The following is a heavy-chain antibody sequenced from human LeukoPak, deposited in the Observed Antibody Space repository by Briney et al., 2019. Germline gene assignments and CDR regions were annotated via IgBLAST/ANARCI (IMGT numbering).Heavy chain of an antibody. J-gene: IGHJ3*02. D-gene: IGHD3-16*01. V-gene: IGHV3-13*01. CDR3: ARAHVGWGLAFDI. CDR1: GFTFSSYD. Sequence: GGSLRLSCAASGFTFSSYDMHWVRQGPGKGLEWVAAISIGGDTYYPGSVKGRFTISRENAKNSFYLQMNSLRAGDTSIYYCARAHVGWGLAFDIWGQGTVVIVSS. CDR2: ISIGGDT.